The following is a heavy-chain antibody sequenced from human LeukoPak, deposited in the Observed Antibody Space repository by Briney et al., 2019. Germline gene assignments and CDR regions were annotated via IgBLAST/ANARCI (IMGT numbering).Heavy chain of an antibody. V-gene: IGHV4-61*02. J-gene: IGHJ4*02. CDR3: ARSTYYYDSSGYYYSTFDY. Sequence: SQTLSLTCTVSGGSISSGSYYWSWIRQPAGKGLEWIGRIYTSGSTNYNPSPKSRVTISVDTSKNQFSLKLSSVTAADTAVYYCARSTYYYDSSGYYYSTFDYWGQGTLVTVSS. CDR2: IYTSGST. D-gene: IGHD3-22*01. CDR1: GGSISSGSYY.